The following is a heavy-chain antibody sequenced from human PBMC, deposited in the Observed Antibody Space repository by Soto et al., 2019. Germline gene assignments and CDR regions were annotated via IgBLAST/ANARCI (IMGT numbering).Heavy chain of an antibody. CDR1: GFTFSSYA. J-gene: IGHJ6*02. CDR2: ISYDGSNK. D-gene: IGHD6-6*01. CDR3: ARADSSSLYYYYGMDV. V-gene: IGHV3-30-3*01. Sequence: PGGSLRLSCAASGFTFSSYAMHWVRQAPGKGLEWVAVISYDGSNKYYADSVKGRFTISRDNSKNTLYLQMNSLRAEDTAVYYCARADSSSLYYYYGMDVWGQGTTVTVSS.